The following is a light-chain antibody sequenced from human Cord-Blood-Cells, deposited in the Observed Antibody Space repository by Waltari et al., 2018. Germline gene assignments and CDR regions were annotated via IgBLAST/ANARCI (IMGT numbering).Light chain of an antibody. J-gene: IGLJ1*01. CDR2: DVS. CDR3: SSYTSSSTYV. CDR1: NSDVGGYNY. V-gene: IGLV2-14*01. Sequence: QSALTQPASVSGSPGQSITISCTGTNSDVGGYNYVSWYQQHPGKAPKLMIYDVSNRPSGVSNRFSGSKSGNTASLTISALQAEDEADYYCSSYTSSSTYVFGTGTKVTVL.